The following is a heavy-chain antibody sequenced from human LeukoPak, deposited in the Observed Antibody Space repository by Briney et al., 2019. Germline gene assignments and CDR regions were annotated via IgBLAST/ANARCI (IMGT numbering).Heavy chain of an antibody. J-gene: IGHJ4*02. V-gene: IGHV3-21*01. Sequence: GGSLRLSCAASGFTFSSYSMNWVRQAPGKGLEWVSSISSSSSYIYYADSVKDRFTISRDNAKNSLYLQMNSLRAEDTAVYYCARDGGNYYGSADFDYWGQGTLVTVSS. CDR1: GFTFSSYS. CDR3: ARDGGNYYGSADFDY. D-gene: IGHD3-10*01. CDR2: ISSSSSYI.